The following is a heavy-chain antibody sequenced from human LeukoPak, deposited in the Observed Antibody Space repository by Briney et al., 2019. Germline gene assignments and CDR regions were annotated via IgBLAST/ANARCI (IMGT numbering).Heavy chain of an antibody. CDR1: GGTFSSYA. CDR3: ARERADYGDYGIHSPLVY. V-gene: IGHV1-69*04. Sequence: SVKVSCKASGGTFSSYAISWVRQAPGQGLEWMGRIIPILGIANYAQNFQGRVTITADKSTSTAYMELSSLRSEDTAVYYCARERADYGDYGIHSPLVYWGQGTLVTVSS. D-gene: IGHD4-17*01. J-gene: IGHJ4*02. CDR2: IIPILGIA.